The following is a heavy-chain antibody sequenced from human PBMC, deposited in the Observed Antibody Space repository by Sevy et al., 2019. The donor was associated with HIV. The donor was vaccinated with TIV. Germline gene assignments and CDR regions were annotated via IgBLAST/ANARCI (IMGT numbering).Heavy chain of an antibody. V-gene: IGHV2-5*02. CDR1: GFSLSTSGVG. CDR3: GRTPLDDAFDI. CDR2: IYWDDDK. J-gene: IGHJ3*02. Sequence: SGPTLVKPTQTLTLTCTFSGFSLSTSGVGVGWIRQPPGKALEWLALIYWDDDKRYSPSLKSRLTITKDTSKNQVVLTMTNMDPVDTATYYCGRTPLDDAFDIWGQGTMVTVSS. D-gene: IGHD3-3*02.